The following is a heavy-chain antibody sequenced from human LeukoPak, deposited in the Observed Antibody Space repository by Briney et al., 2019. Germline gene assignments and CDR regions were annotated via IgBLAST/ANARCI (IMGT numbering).Heavy chain of an antibody. CDR1: GYSFTSQD. V-gene: IGHV1-3*03. CDR2: ISPDNGNA. CDR3: TLYNY. Sequence: GASVKVSCKTSGYSFTSQDMHWVRQAPGQRLEWVGCISPDNGNAQYSQGFQGRVTITRDTSANTAYMELSGLRSEDMAVYYCTLYNYWGQGTLVTVSS. D-gene: IGHD2-2*02. J-gene: IGHJ4*02.